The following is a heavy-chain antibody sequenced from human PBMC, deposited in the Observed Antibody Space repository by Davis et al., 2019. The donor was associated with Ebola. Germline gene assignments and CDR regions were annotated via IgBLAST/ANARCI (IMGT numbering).Heavy chain of an antibody. Sequence: SETLSLTCTVSGGSVSSGSYYWSWIRQPPEKGLEWIGYIYYSGSTNYNPSLKSRVTISVDTSKNQFSLKLSSVTAADTAVYYCARGSGYYDSSGYYYYYYYGMDVWGQGTTVTVSS. J-gene: IGHJ6*02. CDR3: ARGSGYYDSSGYYYYYYYGMDV. CDR2: IYYSGST. V-gene: IGHV4-61*01. CDR1: GGSVSSGSYY. D-gene: IGHD3-22*01.